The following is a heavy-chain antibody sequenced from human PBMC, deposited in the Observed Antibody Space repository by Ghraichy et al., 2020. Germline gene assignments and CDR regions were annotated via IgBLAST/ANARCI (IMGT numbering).Heavy chain of an antibody. CDR2: IYYSGST. CDR3: ARRRTTVTLFDY. V-gene: IGHV4-39*01. D-gene: IGHD4-17*01. Sequence: SETLSLTCTVSGGSISSSSYYWGWIRQPPGKGLEWIGSIYYSGSTYYNPSLKSRVTISVDTSKNQFSLKLSSVTAADTAVYYCARRRTTVTLFDYWGQRTLVTVSS. CDR1: GGSISSSSYY. J-gene: IGHJ4*02.